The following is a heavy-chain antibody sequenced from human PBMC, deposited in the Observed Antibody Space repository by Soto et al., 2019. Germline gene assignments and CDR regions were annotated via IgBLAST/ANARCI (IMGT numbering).Heavy chain of an antibody. D-gene: IGHD6-19*01. CDR3: ARGSIAVADDAFDI. Sequence: GGSLRLSCAASGFTFSSYWMSWVRQAPGKGLEWVANIKQDGSEKYYWDSVKGRFTISRDNAKNSLYLQMNSLRAEDTAVYYCARGSIAVADDAFDIWGQGTMVTVSS. CDR1: GFTFSSYW. CDR2: IKQDGSEK. V-gene: IGHV3-7*01. J-gene: IGHJ3*02.